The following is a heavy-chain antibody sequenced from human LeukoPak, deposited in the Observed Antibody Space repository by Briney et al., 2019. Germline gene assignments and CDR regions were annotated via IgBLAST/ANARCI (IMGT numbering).Heavy chain of an antibody. CDR1: GYTFSNHG. V-gene: IGHV1-18*04. CDR2: ISGCNGNT. Sequence: ASVKVSCEASGYTFSNHGITWVRKAPGQGLEWMGWISGCNGNTKSAQKFQGRLAMTRDTSTSTAYMELGSLTSEDTALYYCARGRVRFGEFSDAFDSWGQGTLITVSS. D-gene: IGHD3-10*01. CDR3: ARGRVRFGEFSDAFDS. J-gene: IGHJ4*02.